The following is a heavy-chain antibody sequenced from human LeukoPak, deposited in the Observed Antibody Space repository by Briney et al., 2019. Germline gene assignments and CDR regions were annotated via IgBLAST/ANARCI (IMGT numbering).Heavy chain of an antibody. D-gene: IGHD2-15*01. CDR1: GFTFDDYA. CDR2: ISWNSGSI. V-gene: IGHV3-9*01. J-gene: IGHJ5*02. CDR3: ARRYCSGGSCYSFRGDWFDP. Sequence: PGRSLRLSCAASGFTFDDYAMHWVRQAPGKGLEWVSGISWNSGSIGYADSVKGRFTISRDNSKNTLYLQMNSLRAEDTAVYYCARRYCSGGSCYSFRGDWFDPWGQGALVTVSS.